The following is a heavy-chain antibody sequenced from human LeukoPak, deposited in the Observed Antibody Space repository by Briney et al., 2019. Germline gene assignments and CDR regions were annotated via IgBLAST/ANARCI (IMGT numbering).Heavy chain of an antibody. CDR1: GYTFTSHG. CDR2: ISAYNGET. D-gene: IGHD2-15*01. Sequence: ASVKVSCKTSGYTFTSHGISWVRQAPGQGLERMGWISAYNGETDYAQNLQGRVTMTTDTSSSTAYMELRSLRSDDTAVYSCARDGRYCCCGSCYSAFWGQGTLVTVSS. V-gene: IGHV1-18*01. CDR3: ARDGRYCCCGSCYSAF. J-gene: IGHJ1*01.